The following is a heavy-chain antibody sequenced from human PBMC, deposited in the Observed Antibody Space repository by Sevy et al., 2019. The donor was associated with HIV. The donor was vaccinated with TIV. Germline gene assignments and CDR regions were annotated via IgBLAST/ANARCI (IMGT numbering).Heavy chain of an antibody. J-gene: IGHJ6*02. CDR3: AREERYSSSWQDYGMDV. CDR1: GFTFSSYS. D-gene: IGHD6-13*01. CDR2: ISSSSRYI. V-gene: IGHV3-21*01. Sequence: GGSLRLSCAASGFTFSSYSMNWVRQAPGKGLEWVSSISSSSRYIYYADSVKGRFTISRDNAKNSLYLQMNSLRAEDTAVYYCAREERYSSSWQDYGMDVWGQGTTVTVSS.